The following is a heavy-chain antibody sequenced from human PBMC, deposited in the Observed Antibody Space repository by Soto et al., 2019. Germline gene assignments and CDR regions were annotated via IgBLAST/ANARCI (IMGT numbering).Heavy chain of an antibody. CDR3: AKDEDYDFWSGYPSR. Sequence: GGSLRLSCAASGFTFDDYAMHWVRQAPGKGLEWVSGISWNSCSIGYADSVKGRFTISRDNAKNSLYLQMNSLRAEDTALYYCAKDEDYDFWSGYPSRWGQGTLVTVSS. J-gene: IGHJ4*02. CDR2: ISWNSCSI. CDR1: GFTFDDYA. D-gene: IGHD3-3*01. V-gene: IGHV3-9*01.